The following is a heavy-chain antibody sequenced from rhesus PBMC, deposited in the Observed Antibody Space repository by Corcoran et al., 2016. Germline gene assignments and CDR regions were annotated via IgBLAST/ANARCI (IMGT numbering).Heavy chain of an antibody. CDR3: ARDVSVAAKGDFDY. V-gene: IGHV4-169*02. CDR2: IYGSGSST. Sequence: QLQLQESGPGLVKPSETLSVTCAVSGGSISSSYWSWIRQAPGKGLEWIGYIYGSGSSTNYNPSLKSRVTLSEDTSKNQLSLKLSSVTTADTAVYYCARDVSVAAKGDFDYWGQGVLVTVSS. CDR1: GGSISSSY. J-gene: IGHJ4*01. D-gene: IGHD4-29*01.